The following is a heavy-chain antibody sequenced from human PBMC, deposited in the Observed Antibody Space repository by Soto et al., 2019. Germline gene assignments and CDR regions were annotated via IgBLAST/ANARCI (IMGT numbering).Heavy chain of an antibody. CDR1: GGSFSGYY. CDR2: INHSGST. V-gene: IGHV4-34*01. J-gene: IGHJ4*02. CDR3: ALFNSSGYSVDY. Sequence: SETLSLTCAVYGGSFSGYYWSWIRQPPGKGLEWIGEINHSGSTNYNPSLKSRVTISVDTSKNQFSLKLSSVTAADTAVYYCALFNSSGYSVDYWGQGTLVTVS. D-gene: IGHD3-22*01.